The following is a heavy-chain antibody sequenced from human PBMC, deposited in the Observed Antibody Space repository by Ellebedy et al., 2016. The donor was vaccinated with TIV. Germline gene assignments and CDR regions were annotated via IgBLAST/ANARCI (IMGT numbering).Heavy chain of an antibody. CDR1: EYTVTFNY. V-gene: IGHV3-66*01. D-gene: IGHD3/OR15-3a*01. Sequence: GESLKISCAVSEYTVTFNYMSWVRQASGKGLECVPVIYSNDTTYYADSVKVRFTISKDNSKNTLYLQMSSLSAEYTAVYYCARVIQDFWTLYPSYFDYWGQGALVTVSS. CDR2: IYSNDTT. CDR3: ARVIQDFWTLYPSYFDY. J-gene: IGHJ4*02.